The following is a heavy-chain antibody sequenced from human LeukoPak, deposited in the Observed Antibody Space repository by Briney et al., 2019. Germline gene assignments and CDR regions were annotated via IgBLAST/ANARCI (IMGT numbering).Heavy chain of an antibody. J-gene: IGHJ4*02. CDR2: INHSGST. D-gene: IGHD1-1*01. V-gene: IGHV4-34*01. CDR3: ARGLQPGGFDY. Sequence: SETLSLTCAVYGGSFSGYYWSWIRQPPGKGLEWIGEINHSGSTNYNPSLKSRVTISVDTSKNQFSLKLSSVTAADTAVYYRARGLQPGGFDYWGQGTLVTVSS. CDR1: GGSFSGYY.